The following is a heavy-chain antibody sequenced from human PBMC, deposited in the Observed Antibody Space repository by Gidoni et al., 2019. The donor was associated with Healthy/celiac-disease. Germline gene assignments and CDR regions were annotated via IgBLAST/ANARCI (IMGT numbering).Heavy chain of an antibody. CDR2: ISSSSSYI. CDR1: GFTFSSYS. V-gene: IGHV3-21*01. Sequence: EVQLVESGGGLVKPGGSLRLSCAASGFTFSSYSMNWVRQAPRKGLEWVSSISSSSSYIYYADSVKGRFTISRDNAKNSLYLQMNSLRAEDTAVYYCARDRYSSGWYDQDYFDYWGQGTLVTVSS. D-gene: IGHD6-19*01. CDR3: ARDRYSSGWYDQDYFDY. J-gene: IGHJ4*02.